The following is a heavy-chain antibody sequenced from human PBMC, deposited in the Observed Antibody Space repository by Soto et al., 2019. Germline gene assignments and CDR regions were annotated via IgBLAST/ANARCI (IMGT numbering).Heavy chain of an antibody. CDR3: ASGGITVVRNYCFDH. Sequence: QVQLQESGPGLVKPSGTLSLNCKVSGDSISSSEWWSWVRQPPGKGLEWIAEIHHSGPTNYNPSLQGRVTITVDKSKNQISLRLSTVTAADTAVYYCASGGITVVRNYCFDHWGQGTLVTVSS. CDR1: GDSISSSEW. J-gene: IGHJ4*02. CDR2: IHHSGPT. D-gene: IGHD3-10*01. V-gene: IGHV4-4*02.